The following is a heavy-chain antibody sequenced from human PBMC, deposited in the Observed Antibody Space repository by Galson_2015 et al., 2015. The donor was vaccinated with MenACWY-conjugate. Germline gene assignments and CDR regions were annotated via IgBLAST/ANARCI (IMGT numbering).Heavy chain of an antibody. CDR3: ARDTGSYYGVDY. D-gene: IGHD1-26*01. CDR1: GDSVSSNSAA. J-gene: IGHJ4*02. Sequence: CAISGDSVSSNSAAWTWIRQSPSRGLEWLGRTYYKSKWYNDYAVSVRSRITINADVSKNQFSLRLNSVTPEDTAVYYCARDTGSYYGVDYWGQGTLVTVSS. V-gene: IGHV6-1*01. CDR2: TYYKSKWYN.